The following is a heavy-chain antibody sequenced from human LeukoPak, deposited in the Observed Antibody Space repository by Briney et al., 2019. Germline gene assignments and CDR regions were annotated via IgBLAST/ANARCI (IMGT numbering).Heavy chain of an antibody. Sequence: PSETLSLTCTVSGGSISSSSYYWGWIRQPPGKGLEWIGSIYYSGSTYYNPSLKSRVTISVDRSKNQFSLKLSSVTAADTAVYYCARDCSSTSCYTPVVFQHWGQGTLVTVSS. J-gene: IGHJ1*01. CDR3: ARDCSSTSCYTPVVFQH. CDR2: IYYSGST. CDR1: GGSISSSSYY. D-gene: IGHD2-2*02. V-gene: IGHV4-39*07.